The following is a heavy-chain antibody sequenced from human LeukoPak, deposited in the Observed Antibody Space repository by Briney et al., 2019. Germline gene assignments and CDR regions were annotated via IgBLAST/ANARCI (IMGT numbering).Heavy chain of an antibody. J-gene: IGHJ3*02. Sequence: SQTLSLTCTVSGASISSGTYYWSWIRQHPGKGLEWIGYIYYRGSTYYNPSLKSRVTISVDTSKNQFSLKLSSVTAADTAVYYCARRGYCSSTSCHLNAFDIWGQGTLVTVSS. CDR2: IYYRGST. CDR1: GASISSGTYY. CDR3: ARRGYCSSTSCHLNAFDI. D-gene: IGHD2-2*01. V-gene: IGHV4-31*03.